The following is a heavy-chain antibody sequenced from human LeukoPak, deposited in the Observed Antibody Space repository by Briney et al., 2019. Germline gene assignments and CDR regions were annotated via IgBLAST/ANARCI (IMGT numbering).Heavy chain of an antibody. D-gene: IGHD3-10*02. V-gene: IGHV3-30*02. CDR3: AELGITMIGGV. CDR2: IRSDGINK. J-gene: IGHJ6*04. Sequence: GGSLRLSCAASGFTFSNYGMHWVRQAPGKGLEWVAFIRSDGINKYHADSVKGRFTISRDNAKNSLYPQMNSLRAEDTAVYYCAELGITMIGGVWGKGTTVTISS. CDR1: GFTFSNYG.